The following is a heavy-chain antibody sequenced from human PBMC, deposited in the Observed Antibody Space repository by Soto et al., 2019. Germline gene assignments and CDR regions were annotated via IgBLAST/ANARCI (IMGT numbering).Heavy chain of an antibody. CDR3: ARAPWVYDSSGYYSDY. V-gene: IGHV3-11*01. D-gene: IGHD3-22*01. CDR1: GFTFSDYY. J-gene: IGHJ4*02. Sequence: PGGSLRLSCAASGFTFSDYYMSWIRQAPGKGLEWVSYISSSGSTIYYADSVKGRFTISRDNAKNSLYLQMNSLRAEDTAVYYCARAPWVYDSSGYYSDYWGQGTLVTVSS. CDR2: ISSSGSTI.